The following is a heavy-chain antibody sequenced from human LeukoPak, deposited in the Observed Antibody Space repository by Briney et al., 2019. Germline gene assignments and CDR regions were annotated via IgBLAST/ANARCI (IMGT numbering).Heavy chain of an antibody. CDR1: GGSISSSSYY. J-gene: IGHJ5*02. Sequence: SETLSLTCTVSGGSISSSSYYWGWIRQPPGKGLEWIASIYYSGSTYYNPSLKSRVTISVDTSKNQFFLKLSSVTAADTAVYYCARHRGLGYCSTTSCYHLDWFDPWGQGTLITVSS. D-gene: IGHD2-2*01. CDR3: ARHRGLGYCSTTSCYHLDWFDP. V-gene: IGHV4-39*01. CDR2: IYYSGST.